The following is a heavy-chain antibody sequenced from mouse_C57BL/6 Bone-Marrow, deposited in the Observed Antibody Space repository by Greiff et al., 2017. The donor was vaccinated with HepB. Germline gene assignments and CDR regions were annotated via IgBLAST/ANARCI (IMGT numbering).Heavy chain of an antibody. CDR1: GYAFSSSW. CDR3: GFAY. V-gene: IGHV1-82*01. CDR2: IYPGDGDT. J-gene: IGHJ3*01. Sequence: QVQLQHSGPELVKPGASVKISCKASGYAFSSSWMNWVKQRPGKGLEWIGRIYPGDGDTNYNGKFKGKATLTADKSSSTAYMQLSSLTSEDSAVYFCGFAYWGQGTLVTVSA.